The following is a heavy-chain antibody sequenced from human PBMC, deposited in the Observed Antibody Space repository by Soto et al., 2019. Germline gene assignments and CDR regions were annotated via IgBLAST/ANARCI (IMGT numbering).Heavy chain of an antibody. J-gene: IGHJ3*02. CDR1: GFTFTSSA. V-gene: IGHV1-58*02. D-gene: IGHD3-16*02. Sequence: QMQLVQSGPEVKKPGTSVKVSCKASGFTFTSSAMQWVRQARGQRLECIGWIVVGSGNTNYAQKFQARVTITRDMSTTTAYMELSSLRSEDTAVYYCAADPKIYYDYIWGSYQPAFDIWGQGTMVTVSS. CDR2: IVVGSGNT. CDR3: AADPKIYYDYIWGSYQPAFDI.